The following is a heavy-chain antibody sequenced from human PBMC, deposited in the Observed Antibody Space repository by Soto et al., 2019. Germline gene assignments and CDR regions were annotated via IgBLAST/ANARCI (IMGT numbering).Heavy chain of an antibody. CDR2: INPNSGGT. V-gene: IGHV1-2*02. J-gene: IGHJ4*02. Sequence: EASVKVSCKASGYTFTGYYMHWVRQAPGQGLEWMGWINPNSGGTNYAQKFQGRVTMTRDTSISTAYMELSRLRSDDTAVYYCAIPRPSSSWQRFDYWGQGTLVTVSS. CDR1: GYTFTGYY. CDR3: AIPRPSSSWQRFDY. D-gene: IGHD6-13*01.